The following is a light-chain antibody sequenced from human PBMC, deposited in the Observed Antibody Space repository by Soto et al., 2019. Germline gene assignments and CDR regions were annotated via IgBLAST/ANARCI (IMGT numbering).Light chain of an antibody. CDR3: QQYGSSPRT. Sequence: EIVMTQSPATLSLSPGQRATLSCRASPTIDNTLAWYQRKPGQAPRLLIYDASTRATGIPDRFSGSGSGADFTLTISRLEPEDFAVYYCQQYGSSPRTFGQGTKVDI. CDR1: PTIDNT. V-gene: IGKV3-20*01. J-gene: IGKJ1*01. CDR2: DAS.